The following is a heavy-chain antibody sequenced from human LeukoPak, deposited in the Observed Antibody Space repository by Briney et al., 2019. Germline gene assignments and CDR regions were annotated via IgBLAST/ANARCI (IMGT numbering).Heavy chain of an antibody. CDR1: GGSISSGDYY. CDR2: IYYSGST. Sequence: SETLSPTCTVSGGSISSGDYYWSWIRQPPGKGLEWIGYIYYSGSTYYNPSLKSRVTISVDTSKNQFSLKLSSVTAADTAVYYCARGSVSGVFWFDPWGQGTLVTVSS. J-gene: IGHJ5*02. D-gene: IGHD3-10*01. V-gene: IGHV4-30-4*01. CDR3: ARGSVSGVFWFDP.